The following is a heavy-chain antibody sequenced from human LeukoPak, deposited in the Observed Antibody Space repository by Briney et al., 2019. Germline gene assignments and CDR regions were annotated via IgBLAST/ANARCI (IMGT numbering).Heavy chain of an antibody. CDR2: TYYRSKWYN. CDR3: ARDGSLTGARGIYYYYVMDV. V-gene: IGHV6-1*01. Sequence: SQTLSLTCAISGDSVSSNSAAWNWIRQSPSRGLEWLGRTYYRSKWYNDYAVSVKSRMTINPDTSKNQFSLQLNSVTPEDTAVYYCARDGSLTGARGIYYYYVMDVWGQGTTVTVSS. CDR1: GDSVSSNSAA. J-gene: IGHJ6*02. D-gene: IGHD7-27*01.